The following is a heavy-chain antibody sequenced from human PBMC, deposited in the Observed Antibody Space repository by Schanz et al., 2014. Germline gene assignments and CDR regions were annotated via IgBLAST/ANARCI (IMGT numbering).Heavy chain of an antibody. CDR1: GFTFITYT. CDR2: ISSSGSYI. J-gene: IGHJ6*02. V-gene: IGHV3-21*04. Sequence: EVQLVESGGGVVQPGRSLRLSCEASGFTFITYTMNWVRQAPGKGLEWVSSISSSGSYIHYADSVKGRFTVSRDNSENTLYLQVNSLSADDTAVFYCAKGVGYCSGGTCCDCYYYGLDVWGQGTTVTVSS. CDR3: AKGVGYCSGGTCCDCYYYGLDV. D-gene: IGHD2-15*01.